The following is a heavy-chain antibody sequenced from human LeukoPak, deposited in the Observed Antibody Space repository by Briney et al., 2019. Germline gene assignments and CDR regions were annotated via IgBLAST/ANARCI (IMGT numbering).Heavy chain of an antibody. V-gene: IGHV3-48*01. CDR1: GFSFSSYW. Sequence: GGSLRLSCAASGFSFSSYWMSWVRQAPGKGLEWVSYISSSSSTIYYADSVKGRFTISRDNAKNSLYLQMNSLRAEDTAVYYCARESPMAYYYDSSGPFDAFDIWGQGTMVTVSS. D-gene: IGHD3-22*01. CDR2: ISSSSSTI. J-gene: IGHJ3*02. CDR3: ARESPMAYYYDSSGPFDAFDI.